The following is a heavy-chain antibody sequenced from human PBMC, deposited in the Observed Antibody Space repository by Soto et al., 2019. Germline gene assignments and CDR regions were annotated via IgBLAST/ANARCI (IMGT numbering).Heavy chain of an antibody. CDR1: GASISSCGYY. CDR3: ATTALGSPTYYYYGMDV. J-gene: IGHJ6*02. V-gene: IGHV4-31*03. Sequence: SETLSLTCTVSGASISSCGYYWSWIRQHPGKGLESIGYIYNSGSTYYNPSLKSRVTISRDTSKNQFSLKLSSVTAADTAVYYCATTALGSPTYYYYGMDVWCQGTTVTVSS. CDR2: IYNSGST. D-gene: IGHD1-26*01.